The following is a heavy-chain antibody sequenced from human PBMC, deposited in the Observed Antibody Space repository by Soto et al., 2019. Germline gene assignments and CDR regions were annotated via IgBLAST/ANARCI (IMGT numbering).Heavy chain of an antibody. CDR1: GGSISSYY. Sequence: SETLSLTCTVSGGSISSYYWSWIRQPPGKGLEWIGNIYYSGSTTYNPSLESRVTMSVDTSKNQLSLRLGSVTATDTAVYYCARLHCTNPGCVTIDPWGHGTLVTVSS. CDR3: ARLHCTNPGCVTIDP. D-gene: IGHD2-8*01. CDR2: IYYSGST. V-gene: IGHV4-59*08. J-gene: IGHJ5*02.